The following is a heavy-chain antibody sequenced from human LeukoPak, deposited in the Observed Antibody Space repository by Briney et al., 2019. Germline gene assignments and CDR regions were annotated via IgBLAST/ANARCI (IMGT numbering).Heavy chain of an antibody. Sequence: GASVKVTCKASGYTFTSYDINWVRQATGQGLEWMGWMNPNSGNTGYAQKFQGRVTMTRNTSISTAYMELSSLRSEDTAVYYCARDAWGLNCGGDCRDAFDIWGQGTMVTVSS. D-gene: IGHD2-21*02. CDR3: ARDAWGLNCGGDCRDAFDI. CDR1: GYTFTSYD. V-gene: IGHV1-8*01. J-gene: IGHJ3*02. CDR2: MNPNSGNT.